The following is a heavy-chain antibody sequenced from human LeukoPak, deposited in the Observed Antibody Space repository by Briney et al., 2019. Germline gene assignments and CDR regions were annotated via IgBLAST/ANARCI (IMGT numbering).Heavy chain of an antibody. Sequence: GGSLRLSCAASGFTFSSYWMNWVRQTPGKGLEWVANIKQDGTDKYYMDSVMGRFTISRDNAKNSLYLQMNGLRAEDTAIYYCATLTSASWGQGTQVTVSS. V-gene: IGHV3-7*02. CDR2: IKQDGTDK. J-gene: IGHJ5*02. CDR1: GFTFSSYW. CDR3: ATLTSAS.